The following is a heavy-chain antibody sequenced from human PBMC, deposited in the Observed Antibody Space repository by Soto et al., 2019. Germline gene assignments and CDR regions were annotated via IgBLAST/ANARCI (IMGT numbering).Heavy chain of an antibody. CDR1: GFTFSSYA. D-gene: IGHD3-3*01. CDR3: ARVGYYDFWSGRSDAFDI. Sequence: GGSLRLSCAASGFTFSSYAMHWVRQAPGKGLEWVAVISYDGSNKYYADSVKGRFTISRDNSKNTLYLQMNSLRAEDTAVYYCARVGYYDFWSGRSDAFDIWGQGTMVTVSS. J-gene: IGHJ3*02. V-gene: IGHV3-30-3*01. CDR2: ISYDGSNK.